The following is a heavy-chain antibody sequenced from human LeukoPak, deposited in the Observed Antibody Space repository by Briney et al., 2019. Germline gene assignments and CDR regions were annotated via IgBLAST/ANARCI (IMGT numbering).Heavy chain of an antibody. CDR3: ARGVGYCSGGSCYEVYDY. CDR2: IYPGDSDT. J-gene: IGHJ4*02. D-gene: IGHD2-15*01. CDR1: GYIFTNYW. Sequence: GESLKISCKGSGYIFTNYWIGWVRQMPGKGLEWMGIIYPGDSDTRYSPSFQGQVTISADKSISTAYLQWSSLRASDTAMYYCARGVGYCSGGSCYEVYDYWAREPWSPSPQ. V-gene: IGHV5-51*01.